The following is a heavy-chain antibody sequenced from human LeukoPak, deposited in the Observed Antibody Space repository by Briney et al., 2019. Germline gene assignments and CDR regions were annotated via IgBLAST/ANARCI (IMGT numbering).Heavy chain of an antibody. CDR2: INSDGSST. V-gene: IGHV3-74*01. J-gene: IGHJ4*02. Sequence: GGSLRLSCAASGFTFSSYWMHWVRQAPGKVLVWVSRINSDGSSTSYADSVKGRFTISRDNAKNTLYLQMNSLRAEDTAVYYCARDGTYSSSSFDYWGQGTLVTVSS. CDR1: GFTFSSYW. CDR3: ARDGTYSSSSFDY. D-gene: IGHD6-6*01.